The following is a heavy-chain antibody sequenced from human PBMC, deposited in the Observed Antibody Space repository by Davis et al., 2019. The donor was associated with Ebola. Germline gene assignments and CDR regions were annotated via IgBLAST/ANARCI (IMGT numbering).Heavy chain of an antibody. V-gene: IGHV1-2*02. D-gene: IGHD6-6*01. J-gene: IGHJ4*02. CDR2: INPNSGGT. Sequence: ASVKVSCKASGYTFSGHYINWVRQAPGQGLEWMGWINPNSGGTNYAQKFQGRVTMTRDTSTNTVYMELSSLTSDDTAVYYCARRGSSSNHCDYWGQGTLVTVSS. CDR1: GYTFSGHY. CDR3: ARRGSSSNHCDY.